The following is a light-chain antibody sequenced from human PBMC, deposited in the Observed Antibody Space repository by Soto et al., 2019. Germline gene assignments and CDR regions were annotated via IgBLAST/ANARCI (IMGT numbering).Light chain of an antibody. CDR2: ANT. J-gene: IGLJ2*01. Sequence: QSVLTQPPSVSGAPGQSVTISCTGSSSNIGAGYDVHWYQQLPGRAPQLLIYANTNRPSGVPDRFSGSKSGTSASLAITGLQAEDEADYYCLSFASSLSVVFGGGTKLTVL. CDR1: SSNIGAGYD. CDR3: LSFASSLSVV. V-gene: IGLV1-40*01.